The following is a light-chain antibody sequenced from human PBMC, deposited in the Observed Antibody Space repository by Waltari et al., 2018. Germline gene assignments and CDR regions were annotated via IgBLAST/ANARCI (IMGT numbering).Light chain of an antibody. CDR3: QQSYGTPPYT. CDR1: QNITSY. Sequence: DIQMAQSPSSLSASVGDRVAITCRASQNITSYLNWYQQKPGKAPNLLIYAASTLERGVPSRFTGSGSGTDFTLTISGLQPEDFATYYCQQSYGTPPYTFGPGTKLEMK. CDR2: AAS. J-gene: IGKJ2*01. V-gene: IGKV1-39*01.